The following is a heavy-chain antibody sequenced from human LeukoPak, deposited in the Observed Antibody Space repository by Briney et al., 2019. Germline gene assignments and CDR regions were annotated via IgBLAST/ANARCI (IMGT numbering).Heavy chain of an antibody. V-gene: IGHV1-69*05. CDR2: IIPIFGTA. Sequence: SVKVSCKASGGTFSSCAISWVRQAPGQGLEWMGGIIPIFGTANYAQKFQGRVTITTDESTSTAYMELSSLRSEDTAVYYCARGGGLELPKNYYYMDVWGKGTTVTVSS. CDR1: GGTFSSCA. J-gene: IGHJ6*03. CDR3: ARGGGLELPKNYYYMDV. D-gene: IGHD1-7*01.